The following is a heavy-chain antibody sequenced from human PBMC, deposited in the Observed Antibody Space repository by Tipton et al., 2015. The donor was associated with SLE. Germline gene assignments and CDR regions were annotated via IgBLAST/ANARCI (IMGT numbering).Heavy chain of an antibody. V-gene: IGHV4-61*02. CDR2: IYTSGST. D-gene: IGHD3-16*01. Sequence: TLSLTCTVSGGSISSGSYYWSWIRQPAGKGLEWIGRIYTSGSTNYNPSLKSRVTISVDTSKNQFSLKLSSVTAADTAVYYCARVQGDLAAQYFDYWGQGTLVTVSS. CDR1: GGSISSGSYY. J-gene: IGHJ4*02. CDR3: ARVQGDLAAQYFDY.